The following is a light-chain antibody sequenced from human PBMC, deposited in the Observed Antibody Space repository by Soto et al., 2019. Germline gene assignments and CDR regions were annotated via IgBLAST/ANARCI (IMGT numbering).Light chain of an antibody. CDR3: SSHTSGSTRV. Sequence: QSVLTQPASVSGSPGQSIAISCTGTSSDVGGYDYVSWYQQQPDKAHTLIFYEVTKRPSGFSNRFSGSKSGNTASLTFSGLQAEDEADYYCSSHTSGSTRVFGTGTKVTVL. J-gene: IGLJ1*01. CDR1: SSDVGGYDY. CDR2: EVT. V-gene: IGLV2-14*01.